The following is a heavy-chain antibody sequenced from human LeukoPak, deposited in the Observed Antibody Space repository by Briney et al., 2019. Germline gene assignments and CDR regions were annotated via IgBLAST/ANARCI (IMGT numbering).Heavy chain of an antibody. Sequence: GGSLRLSCAASQFTFSSYWMHWVRQAPGKGLEWVSSISSSSSYIYYADPAKGRFTISRDNAKNSLYLQMNSLRAEDTAVYYCARGVEMATKGYMDVWGKGTTVTVSS. D-gene: IGHD5-24*01. CDR2: ISSSSSYI. V-gene: IGHV3-21*01. CDR1: QFTFSSYW. CDR3: ARGVEMATKGYMDV. J-gene: IGHJ6*03.